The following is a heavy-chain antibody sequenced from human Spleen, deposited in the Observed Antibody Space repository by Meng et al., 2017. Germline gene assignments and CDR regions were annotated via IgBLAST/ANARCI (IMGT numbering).Heavy chain of an antibody. CDR1: GGSFSGYD. CDR3: ARGPYIGYSDSSGYYLNWFDP. CDR2: INHSGST. V-gene: IGHV4-34*01. Sequence: GSLRLSCAVYGGSFSGYDWSWIRQPPGKGLEWIGEINHSGSTNYNPSLKSRVTISVDTSKKQFSLKLSSVTAADTAVYYCARGPYIGYSDSSGYYLNWFDPWGQGTLVTVSS. D-gene: IGHD3-22*01. J-gene: IGHJ5*02.